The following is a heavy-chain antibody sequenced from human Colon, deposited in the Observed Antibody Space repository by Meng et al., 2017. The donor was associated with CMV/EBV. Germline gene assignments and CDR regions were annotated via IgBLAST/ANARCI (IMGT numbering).Heavy chain of an antibody. Sequence: GGTLRLSCAASGFAFSTFAMSWVRQAPGKGLEWVSIIYISGTSTYYADSVRRRFTISRDDSKNFLYLQMNSLRADDTAVYSCAKASAWSCFFPIAIWGQGSRVTVSS. J-gene: IGHJ4*02. CDR2: IYISGTST. CDR1: GFAFSTFA. V-gene: IGHV3-23*03. CDR3: AKASAWSCFFPIAI. D-gene: IGHD3-10*01.